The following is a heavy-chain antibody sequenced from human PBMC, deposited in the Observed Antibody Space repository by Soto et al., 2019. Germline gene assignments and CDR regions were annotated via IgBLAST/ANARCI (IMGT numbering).Heavy chain of an antibody. J-gene: IGHJ6*02. Sequence: SVKVSRKASGGTFSSYAISWVRQAPGQGLEWMGGIIPIFGTANYAQKFQGRVTITADESTSTAYMELSSLRSEDTAVYYCAREAELTEYYYGMDVWGQGTTVTVSS. V-gene: IGHV1-69*13. CDR3: AREAELTEYYYGMDV. D-gene: IGHD1-7*01. CDR1: GGTFSSYA. CDR2: IIPIFGTA.